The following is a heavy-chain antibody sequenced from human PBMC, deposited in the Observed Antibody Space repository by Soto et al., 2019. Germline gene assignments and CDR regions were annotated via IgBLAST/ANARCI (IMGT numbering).Heavy chain of an antibody. CDR2: IYYSGST. J-gene: IGHJ5*02. CDR3: ARGFNA. Sequence: SETLSLTCTVSGGPISSYYWSWIRQPPGKGLEWIGYIYYSGSTNYNPSLKSRVTISVDTSKNQFSLKLSSVTAADTAVYYCARGFNAWGQGTLVTVSS. CDR1: GGPISSYY. V-gene: IGHV4-59*01.